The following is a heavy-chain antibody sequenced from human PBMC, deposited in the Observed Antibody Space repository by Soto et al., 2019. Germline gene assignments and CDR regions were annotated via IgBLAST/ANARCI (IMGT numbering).Heavy chain of an antibody. CDR2: ISAYNGNT. J-gene: IGHJ3*01. CDR1: GYTFTSYG. CDR3: AKDYSLLVNIVLQPAAIVV. Sequence: ASVKVSCKASGYTFTSYGISWVRQAPGQGLEWMGWISAYNGNTNYAQKVQGRVTMTTDTSTSTAYMELRSLGSDDTAVYFCAKDYSLLVNIVLQPAAIVVWGQGTMVTV. D-gene: IGHD2-8*01. V-gene: IGHV1-18*01.